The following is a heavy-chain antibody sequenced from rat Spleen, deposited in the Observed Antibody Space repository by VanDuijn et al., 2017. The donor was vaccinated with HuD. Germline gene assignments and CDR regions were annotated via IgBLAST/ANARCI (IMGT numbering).Heavy chain of an antibody. J-gene: IGHJ1*01. V-gene: IGHV5-25*01. CDR3: ARAGYLRDWYFDF. CDR1: RFTFDNYY. CDR2: ISTGGGNT. D-gene: IGHD2-2*01. Sequence: EVQLVESGGGLVQPGRSMKLSCAASRFTFDNYYMAWVRQAPTKGLEWVASISTGGGNTYYRDSVKGRFTISRDNTKNTLYLQMDNLRSEDTATYYCARAGYLRDWYFDFWGPGTMVTVSS.